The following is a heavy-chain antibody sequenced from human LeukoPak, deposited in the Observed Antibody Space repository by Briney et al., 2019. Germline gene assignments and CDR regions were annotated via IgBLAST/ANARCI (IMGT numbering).Heavy chain of an antibody. CDR1: GYTFTSYG. Sequence: ASVKVSCKAAGYTFTSYGISWVRQDPGQGLEWMGWISAYNGNTNYAQKLQGRVTMTTDTSISTAYMELNSLRSDDTAVYYCARVMWGATAFDYWGQGSLFTVSS. D-gene: IGHD1-26*01. CDR3: ARVMWGATAFDY. CDR2: ISAYNGNT. J-gene: IGHJ4*02. V-gene: IGHV1-18*01.